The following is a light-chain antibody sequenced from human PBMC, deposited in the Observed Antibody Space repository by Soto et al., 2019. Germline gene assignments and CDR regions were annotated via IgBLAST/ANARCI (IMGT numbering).Light chain of an antibody. V-gene: IGLV2-11*01. J-gene: IGLJ2*01. CDR1: SSDVGNYNY. Sequence: QSVLTQPRSVSGSPGQSVTISCTGTSSDVGNYNYVSWYQQHPGKAPKLMIYDVSQRPSGVPDRLSGSKSGNTASLTISGLQAEHEADYYCCSYAGSYTGIFGGGTKLTVL. CDR2: DVS. CDR3: CSYAGSYTGI.